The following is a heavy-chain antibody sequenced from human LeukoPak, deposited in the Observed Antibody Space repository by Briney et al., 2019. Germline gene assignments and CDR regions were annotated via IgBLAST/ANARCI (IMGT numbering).Heavy chain of an antibody. CDR1: GFSFEDYA. V-gene: IGHV3-53*01. CDR2: ISTGGST. CDR3: ARADMATITVDY. J-gene: IGHJ4*02. D-gene: IGHD5-24*01. Sequence: GGSLRLSCAASGFSFEDYAMHWVRQAPGKGLEWLSVISTGGSTNYADSVKGRFTISRDNSKNILYLQMNSLRAEDTAVYYCARADMATITVDYWGQGTLVTVS.